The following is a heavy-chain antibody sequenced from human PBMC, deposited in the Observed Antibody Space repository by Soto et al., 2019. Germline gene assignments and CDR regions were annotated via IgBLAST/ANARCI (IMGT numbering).Heavy chain of an antibody. CDR2: INHSGST. V-gene: IGHV4-34*01. D-gene: IGHD3-10*01. CDR1: GGSFSGYY. Sequence: QVQLQQWGAGLLKPSETLSLTCAVYGGSFSGYYWSWIRQPPGKGLEWIGEINHSGSTNYNPSLTRRVTISVDTSKNQVSLKLSSVTAADTAVYYCARGPEGIAARRRYGSGSYYHDYWGQGTLVTVSS. CDR3: ARGPEGIAARRRYGSGSYYHDY. J-gene: IGHJ4*02.